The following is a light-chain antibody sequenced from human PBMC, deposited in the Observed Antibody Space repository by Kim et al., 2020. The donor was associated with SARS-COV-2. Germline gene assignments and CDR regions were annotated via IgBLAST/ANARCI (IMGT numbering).Light chain of an antibody. J-gene: IGKJ4*01. Sequence: DIQMTQSPSSLSASVGDRVTITCRASQSISTYLNWYQQKPGTAPKLLIFGASSLQSGVPSRFSGSGSGTDFTLTVSSLQREDFATYYCQQSYSTPLTFGGGTKVEIK. V-gene: IGKV1-39*01. CDR1: QSISTY. CDR3: QQSYSTPLT. CDR2: GAS.